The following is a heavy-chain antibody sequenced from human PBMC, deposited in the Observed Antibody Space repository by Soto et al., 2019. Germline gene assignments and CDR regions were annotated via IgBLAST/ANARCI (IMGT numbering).Heavy chain of an antibody. V-gene: IGHV4-39*01. CDR1: GGSISSSSYY. Sequence: QLQLQESGPGLVKPSETLSLTCTVSGGSISSSSYYWGWIRQPPGKGLEWIGSIYYSGSTYYNPSLKSRVTISVDTSKNQFSLKLSSVTAADTAVYYCARLVNTYDYSSGWYPPSPKYYFDYWGQGTLVTVSS. CDR3: ARLVNTYDYSSGWYPPSPKYYFDY. J-gene: IGHJ4*02. D-gene: IGHD6-19*01. CDR2: IYYSGST.